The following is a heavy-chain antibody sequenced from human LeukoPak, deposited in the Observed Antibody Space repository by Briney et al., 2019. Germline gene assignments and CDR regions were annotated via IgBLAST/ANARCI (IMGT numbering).Heavy chain of an antibody. J-gene: IGHJ5*02. CDR3: ARLQGATVGSKWLDP. D-gene: IGHD3-10*01. CDR1: GFSLSNTGMR. CDR2: IDWDDDK. Sequence: SGPTLVNPTQTLTLTCTFSGFSLSNTGMRVTWIRQPPGRALEWLARIDWDDDKFYSTSLKTRLTISKDTSKNQVVLTMTNMDPVDTATYYCARLQGATVGSKWLDPWGQGTLSPSPQ. V-gene: IGHV2-70*04.